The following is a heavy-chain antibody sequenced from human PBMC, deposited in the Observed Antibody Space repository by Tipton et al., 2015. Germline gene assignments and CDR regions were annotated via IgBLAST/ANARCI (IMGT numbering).Heavy chain of an antibody. J-gene: IGHJ4*02. D-gene: IGHD1-14*01. CDR1: GYTFTTSG. CDR2: ISAYSGAT. V-gene: IGHV1-18*01. Sequence: QLVQSGAEVKKPGASVRVSCKASGYTFTTSGISWVRQAPGQGLEWMGWISAYSGATDFELKLQDRVTMTTDTSTSTAYMELTSLRSDDTAVYYCARDQAYNPGRIDYWGQGTLVTVPS. CDR3: ARDQAYNPGRIDY.